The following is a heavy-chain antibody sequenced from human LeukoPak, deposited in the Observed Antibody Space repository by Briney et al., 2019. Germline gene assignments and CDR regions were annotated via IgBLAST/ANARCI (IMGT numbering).Heavy chain of an antibody. CDR3: ARGEYSSSPPGFDY. J-gene: IGHJ4*02. D-gene: IGHD6-6*01. V-gene: IGHV1-2*02. CDR1: GYTFTGYY. CDR2: INPNSGGT. Sequence: GASVKVSCKASGYTFTGYYMHWVRQAPGQGLEWMGWINPNSGGTNYAQKFQGRVTMTRDTSISTAYMELSRLRSDDTAVYYCARGEYSSSPPGFDYWGQGTLVTVSS.